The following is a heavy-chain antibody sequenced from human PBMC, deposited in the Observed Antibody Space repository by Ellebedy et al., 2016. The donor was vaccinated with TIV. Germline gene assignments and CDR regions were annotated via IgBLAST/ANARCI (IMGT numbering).Heavy chain of an antibody. D-gene: IGHD3-22*01. J-gene: IGHJ5*02. V-gene: IGHV3-23*01. Sequence: PGGSLRLSCVGSGFDFRKFAMSWVRQAPGKGVEWVSGISSNSETTYYIDSVKGRVTISRDNGKSTLYVEINKLRAEDTAVYYCLRGLKVMVFPTADLWGQGTLVTVSS. CDR1: GFDFRKFA. CDR3: LRGLKVMVFPTADL. CDR2: ISSNSETT.